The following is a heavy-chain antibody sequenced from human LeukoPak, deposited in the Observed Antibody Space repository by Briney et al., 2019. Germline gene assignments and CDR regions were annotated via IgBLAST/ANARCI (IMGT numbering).Heavy chain of an antibody. J-gene: IGHJ6*02. V-gene: IGHV3-48*04. Sequence: GGSLRLSCAASGFTFSNAWMSRVRQAPAKGLEWVSYISSASSTIYYADSVRGRFTVSRDNAKNSLYLQMNSLSPDDTAVYYCAVSGRGGFYYYGMGVWGQGTTVTVSS. CDR3: AVSGRGGFYYYGMGV. CDR2: ISSASSTI. CDR1: GFTFSNAW. D-gene: IGHD1-26*01.